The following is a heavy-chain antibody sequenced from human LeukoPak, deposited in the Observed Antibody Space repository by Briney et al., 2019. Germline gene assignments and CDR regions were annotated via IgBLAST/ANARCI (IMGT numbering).Heavy chain of an antibody. V-gene: IGHV4-59*01. CDR1: GGSISSYY. D-gene: IGHD4-17*01. Sequence: SSETLSLTCTVSGGSISSYYWSWIRQPPGKGLEWIGYIYYSGSTNYNPSLKSRVTISVDTSKNQFSLKLSSVTAADTAVYFCTRDTGTTGEVKFDPWGQGTLVTVSS. J-gene: IGHJ5*02. CDR3: TRDTGTTGEVKFDP. CDR2: IYYSGST.